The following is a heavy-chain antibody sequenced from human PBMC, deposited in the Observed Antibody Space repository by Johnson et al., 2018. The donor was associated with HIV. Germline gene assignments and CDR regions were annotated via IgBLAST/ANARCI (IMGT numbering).Heavy chain of an antibody. J-gene: IGHJ3*01. CDR3: ALERGGDSAFDF. CDR2: ISSGGGSV. Sequence: QVQLVESGGGLVKPGGSLRLSCAASGFTFSNAWMTWIRQTPGKGLEWVSYISSGGGSVHYAESVKGRFIISRDNAKNSLYLQMNSLRAEDTALYYCALERGGDSAFDFWGQGTMVTVSS. D-gene: IGHD3-16*01. V-gene: IGHV3-11*01. CDR1: GFTFSNAW.